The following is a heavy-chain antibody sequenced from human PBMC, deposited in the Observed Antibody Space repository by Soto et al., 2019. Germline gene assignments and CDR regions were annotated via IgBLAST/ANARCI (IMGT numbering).Heavy chain of an antibody. D-gene: IGHD2-15*01. V-gene: IGHV3-30-3*01. CDR3: AREGYCSGRGCYSEPCDY. CDR1: GFSFSSYA. J-gene: IGHJ4*02. CDR2: ISHDGNKK. Sequence: QVQLVESGGGVVQPGTSLRLSCAVSGFSFSSYAMHWVRQAPGKGLEWVAVISHDGNKKFYADSVKGRFTISRDNSKNTLYLQINSLRADDTAIYYCAREGYCSGRGCYSEPCDYWGQGTLVTVSS.